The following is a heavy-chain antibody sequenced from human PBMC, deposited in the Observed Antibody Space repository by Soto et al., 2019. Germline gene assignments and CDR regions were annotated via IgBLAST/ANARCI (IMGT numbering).Heavy chain of an antibody. V-gene: IGHV1-18*01. CDR1: GYTFTSYG. D-gene: IGHD6-6*01. CDR3: ARVPGEDSSYLCSLGY. Sequence: ASVKVSCKASGYTFTSYGISWVRQAPGQGLEWMGWISAYNGNTNYAQKLQGRVTMTTDTSTSTAYMELRSLRSDDTAVYYCARVPGEDSSYLCSLGYWGQGTLVTVSS. J-gene: IGHJ4*02. CDR2: ISAYNGNT.